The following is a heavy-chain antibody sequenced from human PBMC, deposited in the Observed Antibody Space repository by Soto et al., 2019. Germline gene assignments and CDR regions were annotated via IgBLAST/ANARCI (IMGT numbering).Heavy chain of an antibody. V-gene: IGHV1-2*02. D-gene: IGHD6-19*01. CDR1: GSTFTGYY. CDR2: INPNSGGT. J-gene: IGHJ6*02. Sequence: ASVKVSCKASGSTFTGYYMHWVRQAPGQGLEWMGWINPNSGGTNYAQKFQGRVTMTRNTSISTAYMELSSLRSEDTAVYYCARGYTWVAGKDDYYGMDVWGQGTTVTVSS. CDR3: ARGYTWVAGKDDYYGMDV.